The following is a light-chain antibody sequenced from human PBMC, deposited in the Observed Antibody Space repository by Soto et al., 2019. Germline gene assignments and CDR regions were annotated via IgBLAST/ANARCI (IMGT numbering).Light chain of an antibody. J-gene: IGKJ3*01. Sequence: DIQMTQSPSFLSPSIGDRVTITCRASQGIRDDLSWFQQKPGKAPERLIYRASFLQAGVPSRFSGSGSGTEFTLTINSLQPEDFATYYCLQHSSYPFTFGPGTEVHVK. CDR1: QGIRDD. V-gene: IGKV1-17*01. CDR3: LQHSSYPFT. CDR2: RAS.